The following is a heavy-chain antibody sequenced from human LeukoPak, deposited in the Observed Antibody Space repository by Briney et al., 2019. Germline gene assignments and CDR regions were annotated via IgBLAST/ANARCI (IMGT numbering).Heavy chain of an antibody. J-gene: IGHJ6*03. CDR1: GFTFSSYW. D-gene: IGHD2-2*01. Sequence: GGSLRLSCAASGFTFSSYWMSWVRQAPGKGLEWVANIKQDGSEKYYVDSVKGRFTISRDNAKNSLYLQMNSLRAEDTAVYYCARVGYLPAALYYYYYYMDVWGKGTTVTVSS. V-gene: IGHV3-7*01. CDR3: ARVGYLPAALYYYYYYMDV. CDR2: IKQDGSEK.